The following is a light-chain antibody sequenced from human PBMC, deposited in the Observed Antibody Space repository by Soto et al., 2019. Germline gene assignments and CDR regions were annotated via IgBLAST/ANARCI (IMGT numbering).Light chain of an antibody. CDR1: QSVSSN. CDR2: GAS. J-gene: IGKJ4*01. V-gene: IGKV3D-15*01. Sequence: EIVMTQSPATLSVSPGERATLSCRASQSVSSNLAWYQQKPGQAPRLLLYGASIRATGIPARFSGSGSGTEFTLTISSLRSEDFAVYYCQQYDNWPPLTFGGGTKVEIK. CDR3: QQYDNWPPLT.